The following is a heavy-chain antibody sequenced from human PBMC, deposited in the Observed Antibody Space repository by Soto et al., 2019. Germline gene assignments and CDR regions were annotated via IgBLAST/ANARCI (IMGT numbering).Heavy chain of an antibody. Sequence: ASETLSLTCTVSGGSISSGDYYWIWIRHPPGKGLEWIGYIYYSGSTYYNPSLKSRVTISVDTSKNQFSLKLSSVTAADTAVYYCARDRVILWFGEFYYYYYYGMDVWGQGTTVTVSS. J-gene: IGHJ6*02. V-gene: IGHV4-30-4*01. CDR3: ARDRVILWFGEFYYYYYYGMDV. D-gene: IGHD3-10*01. CDR2: IYYSGST. CDR1: GGSISSGDYY.